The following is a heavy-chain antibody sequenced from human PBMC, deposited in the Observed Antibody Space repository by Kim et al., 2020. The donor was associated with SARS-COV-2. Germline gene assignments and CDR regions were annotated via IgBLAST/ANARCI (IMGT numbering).Heavy chain of an antibody. V-gene: IGHV4-59*13. CDR2: IYYSGST. Sequence: SETLSLTCTVSGGSISSYYWSWIRQPPGKGLEWIGYIYYSGSTNYNPSLKSRVTISVDTSKNQFSLKLSSVTAADTAVYYCAREGTVGEGGGMDVWGQGTTVTVSS. CDR1: GGSISSYY. D-gene: IGHD1-26*01. CDR3: AREGTVGEGGGMDV. J-gene: IGHJ6*02.